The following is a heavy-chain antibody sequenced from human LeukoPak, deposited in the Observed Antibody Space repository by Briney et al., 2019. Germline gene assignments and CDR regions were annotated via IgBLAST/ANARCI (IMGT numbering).Heavy chain of an antibody. CDR3: ARENYYDSSGYFVPISHLNWFDP. Sequence: GGSLRLSCAASGFTFSSYSMNWVRQAPGKGLEWVSSISSSSSYIYYADSVKGRFTISRGNAMNSLYLQMNSLRAEDTAVYYCARENYYDSSGYFVPISHLNWFDPWGQGTLVTVSS. CDR1: GFTFSSYS. J-gene: IGHJ5*02. V-gene: IGHV3-21*04. CDR2: ISSSSSYI. D-gene: IGHD3-22*01.